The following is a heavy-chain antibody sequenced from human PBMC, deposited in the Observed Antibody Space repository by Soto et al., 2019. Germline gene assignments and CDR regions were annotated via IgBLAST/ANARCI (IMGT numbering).Heavy chain of an antibody. CDR3: GRQPGHCGSTTCFGYYSVDV. Sequence: QLQLQESGPRLVKPSETLSLTCSISGGSISSSSYSWGWIRQPPGKGLEWIGTIYYSGSTHYNPSVEGRVAISADTTNNQLSLRLSSVTAADTAVYYCGRQPGHCGSTTCFGYYSVDVWGQGTTVTVS. CDR1: GGSISSSSYS. D-gene: IGHD2-2*01. V-gene: IGHV4-39*01. CDR2: IYYSGST. J-gene: IGHJ6*02.